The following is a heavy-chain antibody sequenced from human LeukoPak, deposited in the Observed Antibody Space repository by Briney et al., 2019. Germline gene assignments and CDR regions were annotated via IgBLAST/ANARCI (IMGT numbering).Heavy chain of an antibody. CDR3: ARIGPHRFTIFGVISSGGMDV. V-gene: IGHV4-39*01. Sequence: SETLSLTRTVSGGSISNSSYYWGWIRQPPGKGLEWIGSIHSSGSTYYNPSLKSRVTLSVDTSKNQFSLKLSSATAADTAVYYCARIGPHRFTIFGVISSGGMDVWGQGTTVTVSS. J-gene: IGHJ6*02. CDR1: GGSISNSSYY. D-gene: IGHD3-3*01. CDR2: IHSSGST.